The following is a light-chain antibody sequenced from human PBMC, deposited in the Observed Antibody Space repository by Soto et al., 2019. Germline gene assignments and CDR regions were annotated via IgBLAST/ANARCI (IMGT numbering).Light chain of an antibody. V-gene: IGLV6-57*04. CDR2: KND. CDR1: SGSIASNH. J-gene: IGLJ2*01. Sequence: NFMLTQSHSVSESPGQTVTISCTRSSGSIASNHVQCYQQLPGSAPNTVIYKNDQRPSAVPDRFSGSIDSSSNSAPLTISGLKTEDEADDFCQSFDSNSVIFGGGTKLTVL. CDR3: QSFDSNSVI.